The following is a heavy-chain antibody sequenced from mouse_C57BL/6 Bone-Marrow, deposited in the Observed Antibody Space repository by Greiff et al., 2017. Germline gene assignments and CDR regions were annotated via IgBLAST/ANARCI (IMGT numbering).Heavy chain of an antibody. J-gene: IGHJ4*01. Sequence: EVQLQESGPGLVKPSQSLSLTCSVTGYSITSGYYWNWLRQFPGNKLEWMGYISYDGSNNYNPSLKNRISITRDTSKNQFFLKLNSVTTEDTATYYCASEDYYAMDYWGQGTSVTVSA. V-gene: IGHV3-6*01. CDR3: ASEDYYAMDY. CDR1: GYSITSGYY. CDR2: ISYDGSN.